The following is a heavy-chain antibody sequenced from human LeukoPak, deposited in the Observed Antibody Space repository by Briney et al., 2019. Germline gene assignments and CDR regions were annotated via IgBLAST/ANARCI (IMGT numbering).Heavy chain of an antibody. CDR1: GFTFSSYA. D-gene: IGHD1-7*01. V-gene: IGHV3-23*01. CDR3: AKGFDWNYEHYFDY. J-gene: IGHJ4*02. CDR2: ISGSGGST. Sequence: GGSLRLSCAASGFTFSSYAMSWVRQTPGKGLEWVSAISGSGGSTYYADSVKGRFTISRDNSKNTLYLQMNSLRAEDTAVYYCAKGFDWNYEHYFDYWGQGTLVTVSS.